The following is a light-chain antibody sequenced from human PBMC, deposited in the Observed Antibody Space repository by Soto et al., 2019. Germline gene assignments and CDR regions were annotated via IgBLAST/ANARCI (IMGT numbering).Light chain of an antibody. J-gene: IGLJ2*01. Sequence: QSVLTKPTSASATPGQRVTISCSGGSSNIGSNYVYWYHQLPGTAPKLLIYRDNQRPSGVPDRFSGSKSGTSASLAVSALRSEDEADYYCAAWDDSLSGVVFGGGTKLTVL. CDR2: RDN. V-gene: IGLV1-47*01. CDR1: SSNIGSNY. CDR3: AAWDDSLSGVV.